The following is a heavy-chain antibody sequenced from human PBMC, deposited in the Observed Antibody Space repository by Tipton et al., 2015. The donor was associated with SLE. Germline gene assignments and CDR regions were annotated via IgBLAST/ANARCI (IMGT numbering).Heavy chain of an antibody. CDR1: GGSFSGYY. J-gene: IGHJ4*01. D-gene: IGHD6-13*01. Sequence: LRLSCAVYGGSFSGYYWSWIRQPPGKGLEWIGEINHSGSTNYNPSLKSRVTISVDTSKNQFSLKLSSVTAADTAVYYCARGTGGGNTTWYDYFDYWGHGTLVTVSS. CDR3: ARGTGGGNTTWYDYFDY. CDR2: INHSGST. V-gene: IGHV4-34*01.